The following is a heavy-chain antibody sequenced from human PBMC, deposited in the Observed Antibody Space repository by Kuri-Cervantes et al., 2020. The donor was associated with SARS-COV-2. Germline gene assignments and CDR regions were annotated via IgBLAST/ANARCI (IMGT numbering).Heavy chain of an antibody. J-gene: IGHJ4*02. Sequence: GSLRLSCNVSGASISSYYWSWIRPPAGKGLEWIGRIYTGGTTNYNPSLRSRVTMSADTSRNQLSLKVSSVTAADTAVYYCARAMGGSWSQMPHFDTWGQGNLVTVSS. CDR1: GASISSYY. V-gene: IGHV4-4*07. CDR3: ARAMGGSWSQMPHFDT. CDR2: IYTGGTT. D-gene: IGHD6-13*01.